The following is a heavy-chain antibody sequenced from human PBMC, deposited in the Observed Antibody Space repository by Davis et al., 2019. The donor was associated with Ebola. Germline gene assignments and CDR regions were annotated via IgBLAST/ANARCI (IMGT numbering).Heavy chain of an antibody. V-gene: IGHV5-51*01. CDR1: GYSFNSYW. D-gene: IGHD6-19*01. CDR3: ASQEYRSAYWDY. J-gene: IGHJ4*02. Sequence: AASLNISCTSSGYSFNSYWICLVRQVPEKGLEWRVIIFTGDSDTRYNPSFLGPVTISADRSFSTANLQCSGLKASDTAMYYCASQEYRSAYWDYWGQGTLVTVSS. CDR2: IFTGDSDT.